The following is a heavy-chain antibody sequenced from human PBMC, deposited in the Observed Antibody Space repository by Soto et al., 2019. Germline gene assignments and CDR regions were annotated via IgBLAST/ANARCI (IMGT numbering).Heavy chain of an antibody. J-gene: IGHJ5*02. CDR2: IYYSGST. V-gene: IGHV4-31*03. Sequence: QVQLQESGPGLVKPSQTLSLTCTVSGGSISSGGYYWSWIRQHPGKGLEWIGYIYYSGSTYYNPSLKSRVTISVGTSKNQFSLKLSSVTAADTAVYYCARREKQLNWFDPWGQGTLVTVSS. D-gene: IGHD1-1*01. CDR3: ARREKQLNWFDP. CDR1: GGSISSGGYY.